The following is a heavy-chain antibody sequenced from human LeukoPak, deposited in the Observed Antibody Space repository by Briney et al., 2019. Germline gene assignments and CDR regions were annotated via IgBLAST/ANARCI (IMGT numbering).Heavy chain of an antibody. V-gene: IGHV1-18*01. D-gene: IGHD3-10*01. Sequence: GASVRVSCKASGYTFTNYGIRWVRQAPGQGLEWMGWISGYNGNTKYAQKLQGRVTMTTDTSTSTAYMELRSLRSDDTAVYYRARALLGLGEITPFDYWGQGTLVTVSS. CDR3: ARALLGLGEITPFDY. CDR1: GYTFTNYG. J-gene: IGHJ4*02. CDR2: ISGYNGNT.